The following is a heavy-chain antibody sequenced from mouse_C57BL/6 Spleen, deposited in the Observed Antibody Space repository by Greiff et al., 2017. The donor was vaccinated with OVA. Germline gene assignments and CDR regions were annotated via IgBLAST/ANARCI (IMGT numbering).Heavy chain of an antibody. Sequence: EVKLMESGPGLVKPSQTVFLTCTVTGISITTGNYRWSWIRQFPGNKLEWIGYIYYSGPITYTPSLPSRTPITSAPPTNQFFLEMNYLTAEDTATYYGARDPRGYPWYFDVWGTGTTVTVSS. CDR1: GISITTGNYR. CDR3: ARDPRGYPWYFDV. D-gene: IGHD2-2*01. CDR2: IYYSGPI. J-gene: IGHJ1*03. V-gene: IGHV3-5*01.